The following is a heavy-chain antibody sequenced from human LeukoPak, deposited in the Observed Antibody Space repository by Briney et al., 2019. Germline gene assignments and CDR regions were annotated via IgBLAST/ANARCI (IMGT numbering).Heavy chain of an antibody. CDR1: GFTFSSYA. CDR2: ISGSGGST. V-gene: IGHV3-23*01. J-gene: IGHJ4*02. D-gene: IGHD2-2*01. CDR3: AKEDCSSTSCQAIL. Sequence: GGSLRLSCAASGFTFSSYAMSWVRQAPGKGLEWVSAISGSGGSTYYADSVKGRFTISRDNSKNTLYLQMNSLRAEDTAVYYRAKEDCSSTSCQAILWGQGTLVTVSS.